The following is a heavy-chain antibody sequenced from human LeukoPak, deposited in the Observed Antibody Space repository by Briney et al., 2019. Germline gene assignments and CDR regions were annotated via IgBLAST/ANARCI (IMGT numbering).Heavy chain of an antibody. D-gene: IGHD5-12*01. Sequence: PGRSLRLSCAASGFTFRSYGMHWVRQAPGKGLEWVAVISYDGSNKYYADSVKGLFTISRDNSKNTLYLQINSLRAEDTAVYYCAKEGYSGYDYGGFDYWGQGTLVTVSS. CDR3: AKEGYSGYDYGGFDY. J-gene: IGHJ4*02. CDR2: ISYDGSNK. V-gene: IGHV3-30*18. CDR1: GFTFRSYG.